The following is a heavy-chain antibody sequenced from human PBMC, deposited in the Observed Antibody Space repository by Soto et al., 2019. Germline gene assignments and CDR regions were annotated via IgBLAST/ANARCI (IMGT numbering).Heavy chain of an antibody. CDR1: GGTFSSYA. V-gene: IGHV1-69*13. D-gene: IGHD6-13*01. Sequence: ASVKVSCKASGGTFSSYAISWVRQAPGQGLEWMGGIIPIFGTANYAQKFQGRVTTTADESTSTAYMELSSLRSEDTAVYYCARAEGIAAAGPYYYYGMDVWGQGTTVTVSS. J-gene: IGHJ6*02. CDR3: ARAEGIAAAGPYYYYGMDV. CDR2: IIPIFGTA.